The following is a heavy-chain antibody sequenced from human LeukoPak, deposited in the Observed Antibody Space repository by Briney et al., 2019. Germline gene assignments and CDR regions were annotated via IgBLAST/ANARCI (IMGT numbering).Heavy chain of an antibody. CDR2: IYYSGST. CDR1: GGSISSSSYY. V-gene: IGHV4-39*07. CDR3: ARWGPDNSIAVAGTDYYYYMDV. Sequence: PSETLSLTCTVPGGSISSSSYYWGWIRQPPGKGLEWIGSIYYSGSTYYNPSLKSRVTISVDTSKNQFSLKLSSVTAADTAVYYCARWGPDNSIAVAGTDYYYYMDVWGKGTTVTISS. D-gene: IGHD6-19*01. J-gene: IGHJ6*03.